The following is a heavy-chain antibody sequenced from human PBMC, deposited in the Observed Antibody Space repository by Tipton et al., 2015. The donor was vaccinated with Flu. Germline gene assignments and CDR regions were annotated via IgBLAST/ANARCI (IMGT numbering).Heavy chain of an antibody. CDR3: AKDITTIFGVVIDY. D-gene: IGHD3-3*01. CDR2: ISWNSGSI. V-gene: IGHV3-9*01. CDR1: GFTFDDYA. Sequence: QLVQSGGGLVQPGRSLRLSCAASGFTFDDYAMHWVRQAPGKGLEWVSGISWNSGSIGYADSVKGRFTISRDNAKNSLYLQMNSLRAEDTALYYCAKDITTIFGVVIDYLGQGTLVTVSS. J-gene: IGHJ4*02.